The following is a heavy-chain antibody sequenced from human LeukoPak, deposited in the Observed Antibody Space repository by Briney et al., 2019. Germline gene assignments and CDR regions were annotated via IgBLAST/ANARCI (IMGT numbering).Heavy chain of an antibody. J-gene: IGHJ4*02. CDR3: AKRGGFDSSRYYQPPEDY. V-gene: IGHV3-23*01. CDR1: GFTFSNFA. Sequence: PGGSLRLSCVASGFTFSNFAISWVRQAPGNGLEWVSAISGSGLSTYYADSVKGRFTISRDNSKNTVYLQMNGLSAEDTAVYYCAKRGGFDSSRYYQPPEDYWGQGTLVTVSS. D-gene: IGHD3-22*01. CDR2: ISGSGLST.